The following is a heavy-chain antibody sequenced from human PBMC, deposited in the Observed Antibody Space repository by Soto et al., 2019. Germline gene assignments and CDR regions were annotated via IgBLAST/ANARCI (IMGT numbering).Heavy chain of an antibody. CDR2: INPNSGGT. J-gene: IGHJ5*02. CDR1: GYTFTGYY. D-gene: IGHD6-13*01. Sequence: ASVKVSCKASGYTFTGYYMHWVRQAPGQGLEWMGWINPNSGGTNYAQKFQGWVTMTRDTSISTAYMELSRLRSDDTAVYYCARAAAAGLVPGYDPWGRGTLVTVSS. CDR3: ARAAAAGLVPGYDP. V-gene: IGHV1-2*04.